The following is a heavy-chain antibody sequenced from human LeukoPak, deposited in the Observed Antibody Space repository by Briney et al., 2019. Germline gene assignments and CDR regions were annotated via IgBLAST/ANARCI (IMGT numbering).Heavy chain of an antibody. J-gene: IGHJ4*02. CDR1: GGSISSYY. CDR2: IYYSGST. Sequence: SETLSLTCTVSGGSISSYYWSWLRQPPGKGLEWIGYIYYSGSTNYNPSLKSRVTISVDTSKNQFSLKLSSVTAADTAVYYCARKNKKWELPFDYWGQGTLVTVSS. V-gene: IGHV4-59*01. D-gene: IGHD1-26*01. CDR3: ARKNKKWELPFDY.